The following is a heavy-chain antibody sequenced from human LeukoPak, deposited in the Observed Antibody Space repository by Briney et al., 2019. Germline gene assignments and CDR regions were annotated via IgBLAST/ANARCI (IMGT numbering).Heavy chain of an antibody. J-gene: IGHJ4*02. CDR1: GFTFSGNW. CDR2: VSGDGSDI. V-gene: IGHV3-74*03. Sequence: GGSLRLSCVASGFTFSGNWMNWVRQAPGKGLVWVSRVSGDGSDITYADSVKGRFTISRDNARNTLYLQMNSLRVEDTAVYYCVSLGGITVTGPYDFDCWGQGTVVTVSS. CDR3: VSLGGITVTGPYDFDC. D-gene: IGHD1-20*01.